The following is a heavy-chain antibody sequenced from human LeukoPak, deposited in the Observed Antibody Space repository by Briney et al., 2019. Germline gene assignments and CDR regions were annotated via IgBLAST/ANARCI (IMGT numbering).Heavy chain of an antibody. CDR1: GFTFSSYE. CDR3: AREDAAAVGLDYYYYYMDV. CDR2: ISSSGSTI. V-gene: IGHV3-48*03. D-gene: IGHD6-13*01. J-gene: IGHJ6*03. Sequence: PGGSLRLSCAASGFTFSSYEMNWVRQAPGKGLEWVSYISSSGSTIYYADSVKGRFTISRDNAKNSLYLQMNSLRAEDTAVYYCAREDAAAVGLDYYYYYMDVWGKGTTVTVSS.